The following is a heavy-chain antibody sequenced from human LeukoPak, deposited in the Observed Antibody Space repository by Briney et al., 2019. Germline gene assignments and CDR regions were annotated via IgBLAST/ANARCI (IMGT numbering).Heavy chain of an antibody. CDR3: ARGTRIAVAGTSQRKKFDF. CDR1: GYTFTSYD. Sequence: ASVKVSCKASGYTFTSYDINWVRQATGQGLEWMGWMNPNSGNTGYAQKFQGRVTITRNTSIDTAYMELSSLRCEDTAVYYCARGTRIAVAGTSQRKKFDFWGQGTLVTVSS. V-gene: IGHV1-8*03. J-gene: IGHJ4*02. D-gene: IGHD6-19*01. CDR2: MNPNSGNT.